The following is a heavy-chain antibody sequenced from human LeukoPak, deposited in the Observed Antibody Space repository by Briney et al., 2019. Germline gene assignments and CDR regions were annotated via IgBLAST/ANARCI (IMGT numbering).Heavy chain of an antibody. J-gene: IGHJ3*02. Sequence: PSQTLSLTCTVSGASISSSTYYWGWIRQPPGKGLEWIGSIYYSGDTYYNPSLKSRVTISVDTSKNQFSLKLSSVTAADTAVYYCATQAVAGTFDIWGQGTMVTVSS. CDR2: IYYSGDT. CDR3: ATQAVAGTFDI. CDR1: GASISSSTYY. D-gene: IGHD6-19*01. V-gene: IGHV4-39*01.